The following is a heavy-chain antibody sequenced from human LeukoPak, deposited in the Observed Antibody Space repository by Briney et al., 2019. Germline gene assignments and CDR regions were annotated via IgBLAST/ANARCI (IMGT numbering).Heavy chain of an antibody. J-gene: IGHJ4*02. CDR1: GGTFSSYA. Sequence: SVKVSCKASGGTFSSYAISWVRQAPGQGLEWMGGIIPIFGTANYAQKFQGRVTITADKSTSTAYMELSSLRSEDTAVYYCARDFEDCTNGVCYTVLDYWGQGTLVTVSS. D-gene: IGHD2-8*01. CDR3: ARDFEDCTNGVCYTVLDY. V-gene: IGHV1-69*06. CDR2: IIPIFGTA.